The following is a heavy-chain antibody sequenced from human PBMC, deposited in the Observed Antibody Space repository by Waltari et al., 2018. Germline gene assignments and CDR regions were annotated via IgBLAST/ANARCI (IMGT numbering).Heavy chain of an antibody. V-gene: IGHV3-72*01. CDR2: TRNKANSYTT. CDR1: GFTFSDHY. J-gene: IGHJ6*03. D-gene: IGHD6-13*01. CDR3: ARVDRDPYSSPPGGYYYYMDV. Sequence: EVQLVESGGGLVQPGGSLRLSCAASGFTFSDHYMDWARQAPGKGLGGVGRTRNKANSYTTEYAASVKGRFTISRDDSKNSLYLQMNSLKTEDTAVYYCARVDRDPYSSPPGGYYYYMDVWGKGTTVTISS.